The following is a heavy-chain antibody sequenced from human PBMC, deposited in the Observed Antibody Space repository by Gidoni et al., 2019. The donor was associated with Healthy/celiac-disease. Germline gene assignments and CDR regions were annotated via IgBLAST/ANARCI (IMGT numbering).Heavy chain of an antibody. CDR3: ASAVGVRSSWYLGY. V-gene: IGHV4-38-2*01. CDR2: IYHSGST. D-gene: IGHD6-13*01. Sequence: QVQLQESGPGLVKPSETLSLTCAVSGYSISSGYYWGWIRQPPGKGLEWIGSIYHSGSTYYNPSLKSRVTISVDTSKNQFSLKLSSVTAADTAVYYCASAVGVRSSWYLGYWGQGTLVTVSS. CDR1: GYSISSGYY. J-gene: IGHJ4*02.